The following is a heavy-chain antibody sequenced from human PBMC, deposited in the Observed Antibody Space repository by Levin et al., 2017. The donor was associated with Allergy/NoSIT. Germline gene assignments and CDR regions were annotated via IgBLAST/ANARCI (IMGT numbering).Heavy chain of an antibody. J-gene: IGHJ4*02. V-gene: IGHV4-34*01. CDR1: GGSFSGYY. Sequence: NASETLSLTCAVYGGSFSGYYWSWIRQPPGKGLEWIGEINHSGSTNYNPSLKSRVTISVDTSKNQFSLKLSSVTAADTAVYYCARGMADYYGSGSYDYWGQGTLVTVSS. CDR2: INHSGST. CDR3: ARGMADYYGSGSYDY. D-gene: IGHD3-10*01.